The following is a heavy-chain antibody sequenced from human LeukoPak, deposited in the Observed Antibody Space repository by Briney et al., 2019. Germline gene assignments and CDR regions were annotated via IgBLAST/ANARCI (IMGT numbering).Heavy chain of an antibody. CDR2: ISGSGGST. J-gene: IGHJ4*02. V-gene: IGHV3-23*01. CDR3: AEHSAIFGVVIIPLDY. D-gene: IGHD3-3*01. Sequence: GGSLRLSCAASGFTFSSYAMSWARQAPGKRLEWVSAISGSGGSTYYADSVKGRFTISRDNSKNTLYLQMNSLRAEDTAVYYCAEHSAIFGVVIIPLDYWGQGTLVTVSS. CDR1: GFTFSSYA.